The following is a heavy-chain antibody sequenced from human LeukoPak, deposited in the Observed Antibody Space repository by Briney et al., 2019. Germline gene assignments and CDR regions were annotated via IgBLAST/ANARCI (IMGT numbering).Heavy chain of an antibody. Sequence: SETLSLTCTVTGGYISSSSYYKCWILQPPGKGLEWIGSIYYSGSTYYNPSLKSRVTISVDTSKNQFSLKLSSVTAADTAVYYCARSTPGIAAAGRYHFDYWGQGTLVTVSS. J-gene: IGHJ4*02. CDR1: GGYISSSSYY. CDR3: ARSTPGIAAAGRYHFDY. V-gene: IGHV4-39*01. D-gene: IGHD6-13*01. CDR2: IYYSGST.